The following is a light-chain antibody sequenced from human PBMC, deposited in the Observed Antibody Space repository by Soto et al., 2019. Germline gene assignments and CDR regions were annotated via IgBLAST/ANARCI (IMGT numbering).Light chain of an antibody. Sequence: DIQMTQSPSTLSASVGDRVSITCRASHSISNWLAWYQQKPGKAPKVLIYKASSLESGVPSRFSGSGSGTEFTLTISSLQPDDFATYYCQQYNSYWTFGQGTKVDI. CDR1: HSISNW. CDR2: KAS. J-gene: IGKJ1*01. CDR3: QQYNSYWT. V-gene: IGKV1-5*03.